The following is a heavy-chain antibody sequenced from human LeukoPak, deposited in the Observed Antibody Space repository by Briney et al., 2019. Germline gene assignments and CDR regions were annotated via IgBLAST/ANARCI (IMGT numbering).Heavy chain of an antibody. CDR1: GYSFTSYW. CDR3: ATHLGYCSSTSCYPVFDY. J-gene: IGHJ4*02. V-gene: IGHV5-51*01. D-gene: IGHD2-2*01. CDR2: IYPGDSDT. Sequence: PGESLKISCKGSGYSFTSYWIGWVRQMPGKGLEWMGIIYPGDSDTRYSPSFQGQVTISADKSISTAYLQWSSLKASDTAMYYSATHLGYCSSTSCYPVFDYWGQGTLVTVSS.